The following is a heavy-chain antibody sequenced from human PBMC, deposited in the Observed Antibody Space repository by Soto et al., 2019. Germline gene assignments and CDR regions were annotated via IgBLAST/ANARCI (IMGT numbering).Heavy chain of an antibody. CDR1: GFTFSSYS. Sequence: EVQLVESGGGLVQPGGSLRLSCAASGFTFSSYSMNWVRQAPGKGLEWVSYISSSSSTIYYADSVKGRFTISRDNAKNSLYLQMNSLRDEDTAVYYCARDTIRPYYDFWSGYFEAFDIWGQGTMVTVSS. CDR2: ISSSSSTI. D-gene: IGHD3-3*01. J-gene: IGHJ3*02. CDR3: ARDTIRPYYDFWSGYFEAFDI. V-gene: IGHV3-48*02.